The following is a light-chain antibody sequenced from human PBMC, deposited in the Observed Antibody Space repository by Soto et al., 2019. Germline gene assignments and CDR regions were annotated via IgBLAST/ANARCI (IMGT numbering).Light chain of an antibody. CDR2: DAS. Sequence: DIQMTQSPSSLSASIGDRVTITCQASQDISNYLNWYQQKPGKAPKLLIYDASSLEAGVPSRFSGSRSGTEFTFTISSLQPEDIATYYCQQSDDLPWTFGQGTKVDI. J-gene: IGKJ1*01. CDR3: QQSDDLPWT. CDR1: QDISNY. V-gene: IGKV1-33*01.